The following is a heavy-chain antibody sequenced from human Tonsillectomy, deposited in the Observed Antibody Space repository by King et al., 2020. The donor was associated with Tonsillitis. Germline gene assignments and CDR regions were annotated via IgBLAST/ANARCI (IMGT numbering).Heavy chain of an antibody. D-gene: IGHD6-19*01. Sequence: VQLVESGGGVVQPGESLRLSCAASGLTVSASIIHWVRQAPGKGLEWVALIAHDGNSKNYAGTMKGRFTISGDNSQNTVYLQMNSLRADDTAVYYCAREAYSSGRCGIFGIWGQGTKVTVSS. J-gene: IGHJ3*02. CDR3: AREAYSSGRCGIFGI. V-gene: IGHV3-30*01. CDR1: GLTVSASI. CDR2: IAHDGNSK.